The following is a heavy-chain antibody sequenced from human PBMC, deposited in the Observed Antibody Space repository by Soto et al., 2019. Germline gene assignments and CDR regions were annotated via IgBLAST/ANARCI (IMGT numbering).Heavy chain of an antibody. CDR1: GVSVRSYT. J-gene: IGHJ4*02. Sequence: NPSETLSLTCIVSGVSVRSYTWSWVRQPANKGLEWIGRVFSSVSATYNPSLKSRVSISMDTPENRISLKLVSVTAADAGVYFCARDGMTTGDTWGPGTLVTVSS. D-gene: IGHD2-21*02. CDR3: ARDGMTTGDT. CDR2: VFSSVSA. V-gene: IGHV4-4*07.